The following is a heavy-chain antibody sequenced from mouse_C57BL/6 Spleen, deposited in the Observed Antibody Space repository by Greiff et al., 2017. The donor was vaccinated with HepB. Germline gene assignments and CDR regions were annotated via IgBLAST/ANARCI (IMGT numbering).Heavy chain of an antibody. Sequence: EVMLVESGGGLVQPGGSLKLSCAASGFTFSDYYMYWVRQTPEKRLEWVAYISNGGGSTYYPDTVKGRFTISRDNAKNTLYLQMSRLKSEDTAMYYCARHEDYGNYLAWFAYWGQGTLVTVSA. CDR2: ISNGGGST. CDR3: ARHEDYGNYLAWFAY. D-gene: IGHD2-1*01. J-gene: IGHJ3*01. CDR1: GFTFSDYY. V-gene: IGHV5-12*01.